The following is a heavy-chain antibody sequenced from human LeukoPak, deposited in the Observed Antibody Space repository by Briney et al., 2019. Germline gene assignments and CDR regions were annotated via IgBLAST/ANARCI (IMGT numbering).Heavy chain of an antibody. V-gene: IGHV3-7*01. J-gene: IGHJ4*02. CDR1: EFTFGNFW. CDR2: IKEDGSDK. CDR3: ARDYRARLDY. Sequence: GGSLRLSCAASEFTFGNFWMTWVRQAPGKGLEWVANIKEDGSDKYYVDSVKGRFTISRDNARTSLYLQMNSLRAEDTAVYYCARDYRARLDYWGQGTLVTVSS.